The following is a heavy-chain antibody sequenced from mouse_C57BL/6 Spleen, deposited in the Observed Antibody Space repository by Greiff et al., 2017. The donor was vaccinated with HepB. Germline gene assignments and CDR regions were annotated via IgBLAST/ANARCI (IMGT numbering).Heavy chain of an antibody. CDR1: GFTFSSYT. CDR3: ASRGYGNYPSFDY. V-gene: IGHV5-9*01. CDR2: ISGGGGNT. D-gene: IGHD2-1*01. J-gene: IGHJ2*01. Sequence: DVKLVESGGGLVKPGGSLKLSCAASGFTFSSYTMSWVRQTPEKRLEWVATISGGGGNTYYPDSVKGRFTISRDNAKNTLYLQMSSLRSEDTALYYCASRGYGNYPSFDYWGQGTTLTVSS.